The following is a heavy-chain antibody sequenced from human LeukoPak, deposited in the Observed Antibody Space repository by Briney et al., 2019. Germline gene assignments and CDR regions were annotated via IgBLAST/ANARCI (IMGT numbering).Heavy chain of an antibody. V-gene: IGHV1-8*01. Sequence: ASVKVSCKASGYTFTSYDINWVRQATGQGLEWMGWMNPNSGNTGYAQKFQGRVTMTRNTSISTAYMELSSLRSEDTAVHYCASALQDDYGDYFGWGQGTLVTVSS. CDR1: GYTFTSYD. D-gene: IGHD4-17*01. CDR3: ASALQDDYGDYFG. J-gene: IGHJ4*02. CDR2: MNPNSGNT.